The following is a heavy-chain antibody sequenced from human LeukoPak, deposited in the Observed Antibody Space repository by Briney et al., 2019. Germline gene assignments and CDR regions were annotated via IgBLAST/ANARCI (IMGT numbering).Heavy chain of an antibody. V-gene: IGHV4-38-2*01. CDR2: VYHGGNT. CDR1: GYSIHKGFY. Sequence: SETPSLTRPVSGYSIHKGFYLGLVPPPPGEGLEFIGSVYHGGNTYYKASLKSRVTISLDTSKNQFSLRLSSVTAADTAVYYCARSYSGSFLYWGQGSLVTVSS. D-gene: IGHD1-26*01. CDR3: ARSYSGSFLY. J-gene: IGHJ1*01.